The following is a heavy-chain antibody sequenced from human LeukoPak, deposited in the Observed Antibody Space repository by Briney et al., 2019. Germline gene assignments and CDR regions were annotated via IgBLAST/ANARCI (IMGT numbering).Heavy chain of an antibody. Sequence: SETLSLTCAVYGGSFSGYYWSWIRQPPGKGLEWIGEINHSRSTNYNPSLKSRVTISVDTSKNQFSLKLSSVTAADTAAYYCARGRFRIMTHWGQGTLVTVSS. V-gene: IGHV4-34*01. D-gene: IGHD3-16*01. CDR2: INHSRST. CDR3: ARGRFRIMTH. CDR1: GGSFSGYY. J-gene: IGHJ4*02.